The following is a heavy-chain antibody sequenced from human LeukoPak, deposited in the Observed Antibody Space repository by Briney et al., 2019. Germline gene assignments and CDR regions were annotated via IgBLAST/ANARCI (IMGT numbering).Heavy chain of an antibody. D-gene: IGHD6-13*01. V-gene: IGHV5-51*01. Sequence: GESLKISCKGSGFTFTTYWIGWVRQMPGQGLEWMGIIYPDDSNTIYGPSFQGQVTISADKSINTAYLEWSSLKASDTAIYYCARQGAAGKYYYYYMDVWGKGTTVTVSS. CDR3: ARQGAAGKYYYYYMDV. CDR1: GFTFTTYW. CDR2: IYPDDSNT. J-gene: IGHJ6*03.